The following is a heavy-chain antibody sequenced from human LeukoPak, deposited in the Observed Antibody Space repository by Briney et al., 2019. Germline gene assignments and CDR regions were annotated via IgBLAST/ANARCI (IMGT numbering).Heavy chain of an antibody. CDR2: IYHSGST. CDR3: ARDRGRVAAAALGFDP. Sequence: SETLSLTCTVSGGSISSGGYYWSWIRQPPGKGLEWIGYIYHSGSTYYNPSLKSRVTISVDTSKNQFSLKLSSVTAADTAVYYCARDRGRVAAAALGFDPWGQGTLVTVSS. CDR1: GGSISSGGYY. V-gene: IGHV4-30-2*01. J-gene: IGHJ5*02. D-gene: IGHD6-13*01.